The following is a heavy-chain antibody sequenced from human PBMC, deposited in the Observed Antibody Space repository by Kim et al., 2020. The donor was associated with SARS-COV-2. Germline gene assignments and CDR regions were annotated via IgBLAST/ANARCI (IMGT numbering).Heavy chain of an antibody. CDR2: MWYDGSNK. D-gene: IGHD2-2*02. V-gene: IGHV3-33*01. J-gene: IGHJ4*02. CDR1: GFTFSTYG. CDR3: ARGYCGTATCYTGGTYFVY. Sequence: GGSLRLSCAASGFTFSTYGMHWVRQAPGKGLEWVATMWYDGSNKYYPDSVKGRFTVSRDNSKNTLYLQVNSLRAEDTAVYYCARGYCGTATCYTGGTYFVYWGREPWSPSPQ.